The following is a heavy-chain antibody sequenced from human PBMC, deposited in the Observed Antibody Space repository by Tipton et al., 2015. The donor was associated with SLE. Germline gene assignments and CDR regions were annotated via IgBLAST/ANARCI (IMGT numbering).Heavy chain of an antibody. CDR2: ISYDGSNK. CDR1: GFSFSDYA. D-gene: IGHD3-10*01. CDR3: ARDHRDIPGAFDI. V-gene: IGHV3-30-3*01. J-gene: IGHJ3*02. Sequence: SLRLSCAASGFSFSDYAVNWVRQAPGKGLEWVAVISYDGSNKFHVDSVKGRFTISRDNSKNTLYMQMNSLRAEDTAVYYCARDHRDIPGAFDIWGQGTKVTVSS.